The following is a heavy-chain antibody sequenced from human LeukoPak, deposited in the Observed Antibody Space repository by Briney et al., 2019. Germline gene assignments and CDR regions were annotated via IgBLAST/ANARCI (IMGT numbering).Heavy chain of an antibody. CDR1: GFTFDDYA. D-gene: IGHD4-11*01. J-gene: IGHJ5*02. Sequence: GGSLRLSCAASGFTFDDYAIYWVRQGPGKGLEWVSLISGDGGSIYYADSVKGRFTISRDNVKNSLYLQMNSLRAEDTAVYFCARRGTDYCTPSSCHPNWFAPWGQGTQVTVSS. CDR2: ISGDGGSI. V-gene: IGHV3-43*02. CDR3: ARRGTDYCTPSSCHPNWFAP.